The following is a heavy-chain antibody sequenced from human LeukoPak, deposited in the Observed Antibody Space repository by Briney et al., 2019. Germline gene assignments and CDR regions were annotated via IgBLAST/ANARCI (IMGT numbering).Heavy chain of an antibody. Sequence: ASVKVSCKASGYTFTSYGISCVRQAPGQGLEWMGWISAYNGNTNYAQKLQGRVTMTTDTSTSTAYMELRSLRSDDTAVYYCARLGYCSGGSCYVPDYWGQGTLVTVSS. CDR2: ISAYNGNT. D-gene: IGHD2-15*01. V-gene: IGHV1-18*01. J-gene: IGHJ4*02. CDR3: ARLGYCSGGSCYVPDY. CDR1: GYTFTSYG.